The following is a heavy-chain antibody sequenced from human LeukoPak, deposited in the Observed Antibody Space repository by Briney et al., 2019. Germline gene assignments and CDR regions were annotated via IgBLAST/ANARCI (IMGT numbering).Heavy chain of an antibody. Sequence: KPSATLSLTCTVSGGSISSYYWSWIRQTPGKGLEWIGDIYYSGSTNYNPSLKSRVTISVDTSKNQFSLKLSSVTAADTAVYYCARHTDIAPLSSLKYWGQGTLVTVSS. J-gene: IGHJ4*02. V-gene: IGHV4-59*08. CDR3: ARHTDIAPLSSLKY. D-gene: IGHD6-13*01. CDR1: GGSISSYY. CDR2: IYYSGST.